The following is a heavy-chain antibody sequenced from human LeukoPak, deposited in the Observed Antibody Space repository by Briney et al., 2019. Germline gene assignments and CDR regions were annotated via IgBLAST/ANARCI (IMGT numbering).Heavy chain of an antibody. Sequence: PGASVKVSCKASGYIFTDYYMHWVRQAPGQELGWMGRINPNSGGTNYAQKFQGRVTITADESTSTAYMELSSLRSEDTAVYYCARMKGYCSSTSCSRGGWFDPWGQGTLVTVSS. D-gene: IGHD2-2*01. CDR1: GYIFTDYY. J-gene: IGHJ5*02. V-gene: IGHV1/OR15-1*04. CDR3: ARMKGYCSSTSCSRGGWFDP. CDR2: INPNSGGT.